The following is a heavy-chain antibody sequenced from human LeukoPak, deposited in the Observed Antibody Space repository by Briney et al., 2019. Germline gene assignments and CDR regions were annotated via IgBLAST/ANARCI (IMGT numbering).Heavy chain of an antibody. D-gene: IGHD3-9*01. J-gene: IGHJ6*02. V-gene: IGHV1-2*02. CDR3: ARVGYDILTGRPNYYYYYGMDV. CDR1: GYTFTGYY. CDR2: INPNSGGT. Sequence: ASVKVSCKASGYTFTGYYMHWVRQAPGQGLEWMGWINPNSGGTNYAQKFQGRVTTPRDTSISTAYMELSRLRSDDTAVYYCARVGYDILTGRPNYYYYYGMDVWGQGTTVTVSS.